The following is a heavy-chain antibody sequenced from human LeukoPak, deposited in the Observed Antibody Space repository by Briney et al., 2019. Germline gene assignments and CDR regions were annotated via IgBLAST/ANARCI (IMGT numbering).Heavy chain of an antibody. CDR1: GGSISSSSYY. J-gene: IGHJ5*02. CDR3: ARYRITMIVVVIKTKAGWFDP. CDR2: IYYSGST. Sequence: SETLPLTCTVSGGSISSSSYYWGWIRQPPGKGLEWIGSIYYSGSTYYNPSLKSRVTISVDTSKNQFSLKLSSVTAADTAVYYCARYRITMIVVVIKTKAGWFDPWGQGTLVTVSS. V-gene: IGHV4-39*01. D-gene: IGHD3-22*01.